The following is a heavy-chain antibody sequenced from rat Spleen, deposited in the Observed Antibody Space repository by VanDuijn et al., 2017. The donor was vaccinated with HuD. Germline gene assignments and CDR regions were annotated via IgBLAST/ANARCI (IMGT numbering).Heavy chain of an antibody. J-gene: IGHJ3*01. CDR3: TTRPYYSSLNWFPY. Sequence: EVQLVESDGGLVQPGRSLKLSCSASGFTFSDYYMAWVRQAPTKGLEWVATISYDGFNTYYRDSVKGRFTISRDNAKSTLYLQMDSLRSEDTATYYCTTRPYYSSLNWFPYWGQGTLVTVSS. CDR2: ISYDGFNT. D-gene: IGHD1-2*01. CDR1: GFTFSDYY. V-gene: IGHV5-20*01.